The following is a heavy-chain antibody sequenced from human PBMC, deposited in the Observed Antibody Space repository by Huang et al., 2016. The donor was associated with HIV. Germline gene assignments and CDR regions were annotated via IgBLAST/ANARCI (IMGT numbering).Heavy chain of an antibody. CDR3: AKVRGSGSFYNDN. CDR1: GFTFNSYA. J-gene: IGHJ4*02. V-gene: IGHV3-23*01. D-gene: IGHD3-10*01. CDR2: IMCTGKTP. Sequence: EVQLLESGGGLVQPGGSLRLSCAASGFTFNSYAMSWFRQAPGKGLEWVSAIMCTGKTPYYADSVKGRFTISRDNARNTLYLQLNSLRPDDTVIYYCAKVRGSGSFYNDNWGQGTLVTVSS.